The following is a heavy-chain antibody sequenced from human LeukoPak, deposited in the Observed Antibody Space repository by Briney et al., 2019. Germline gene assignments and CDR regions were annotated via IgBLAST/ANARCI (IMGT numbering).Heavy chain of an antibody. V-gene: IGHV4-59*01. CDR1: GGSNSRYY. J-gene: IGHJ3*02. Sequence: SETLSLTCTVSGGSNSRYYWSWIRQPPGKGLEWIGYIYYSGSTNYNPSLKSRVTISVATSKNRFSLKLSSVTAADTAVYYCARGPVGGTTYNDGDAFAIWGQGTMVTVSS. CDR2: IYYSGST. D-gene: IGHD1-7*01. CDR3: ARGPVGGTTYNDGDAFAI.